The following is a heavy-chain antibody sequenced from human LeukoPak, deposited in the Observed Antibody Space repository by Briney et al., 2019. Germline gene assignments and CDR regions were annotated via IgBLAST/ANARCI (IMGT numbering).Heavy chain of an antibody. J-gene: IGHJ4*02. D-gene: IGHD6-13*01. CDR1: GGSISSYY. Sequence: SETLSLTCTVSGGSISSYYWSWIRQPPGKGLEWIGYIYYSGSTNYNPSLKSRVTISVDTSKNQFSLKLSSVTAADTAVYYCARAIALPGIAAAVFDYWGQGTLVTVSS. V-gene: IGHV4-59*01. CDR2: IYYSGST. CDR3: ARAIALPGIAAAVFDY.